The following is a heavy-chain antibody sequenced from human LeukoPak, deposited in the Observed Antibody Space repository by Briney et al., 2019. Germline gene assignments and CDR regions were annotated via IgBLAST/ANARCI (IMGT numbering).Heavy chain of an antibody. V-gene: IGHV4-4*07. Sequence: SETLSLTCTVSGGSISSYYWSWIRQPAGKGLEWIGRIYTSGSTNYNPSLKSRVTMSVDTSKNQFSLKLSSVTAADTAVYYCARGGGCSSTSCYVFDYWGQGTLVTVSS. CDR2: IYTSGST. CDR1: GGSISSYY. CDR3: ARGGGCSSTSCYVFDY. D-gene: IGHD2-2*01. J-gene: IGHJ4*02.